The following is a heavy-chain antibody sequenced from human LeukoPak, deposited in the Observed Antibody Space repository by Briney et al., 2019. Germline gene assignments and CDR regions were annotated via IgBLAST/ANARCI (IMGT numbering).Heavy chain of an antibody. J-gene: IGHJ6*03. CDR1: GGSISSGSYY. Sequence: SETLSLTCTVSGGSISSGSYYWGWIRQPAGKGLEWIGRIYTSGSTNYNPSLKSRVTISVDTSKNQFSLKLSSVTAADTAVYYCARDTQYRYSYGWYYYYYMDVWGKGTTVTVSS. CDR2: IYTSGST. D-gene: IGHD5-18*01. V-gene: IGHV4-61*02. CDR3: ARDTQYRYSYGWYYYYYMDV.